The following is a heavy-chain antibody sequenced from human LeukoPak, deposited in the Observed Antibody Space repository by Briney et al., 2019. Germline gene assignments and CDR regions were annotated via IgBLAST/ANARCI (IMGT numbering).Heavy chain of an antibody. CDR3: ARLGYYDSSDDY. CDR2: IYYSGST. Sequence: SETLSLTCTVSGGSISSSSYYWGWIRQPPGKGLEWIGSIYYSGSTYYNPSLKSRVTISVDTSKNQFSLRLSSVTAADTAVYYCARLGYYDSSDDYWGKGTTVTVSS. J-gene: IGHJ6*04. V-gene: IGHV4-39*01. D-gene: IGHD3-22*01. CDR1: GGSISSSSYY.